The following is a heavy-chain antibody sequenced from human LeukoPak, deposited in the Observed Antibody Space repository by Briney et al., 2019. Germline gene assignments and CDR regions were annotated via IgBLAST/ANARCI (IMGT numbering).Heavy chain of an antibody. D-gene: IGHD6-19*01. CDR1: GFTFSSYS. Sequence: GGSLRLSCAASGFTFSSYSMNWVRQAPGKGLEWVSSISSSSSYIYYADSVKGRFTISRDSAKNSLYLQMNSLRAEDTAVYYCARDRGYSSGWGGAFDIWGQGTMVTVSS. V-gene: IGHV3-21*01. CDR3: ARDRGYSSGWGGAFDI. CDR2: ISSSSSYI. J-gene: IGHJ3*02.